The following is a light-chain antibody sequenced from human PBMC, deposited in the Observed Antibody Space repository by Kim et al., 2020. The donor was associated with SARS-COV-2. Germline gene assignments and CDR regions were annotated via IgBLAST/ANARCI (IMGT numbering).Light chain of an antibody. CDR3: LVYYGGSWT. J-gene: IGLJ3*02. Sequence: QAAVTQEPSLTVSPGGTVTLTCASSTGAVTSAFYPNWFQQKPGQPPRALIYSISNRYSWTPARFSGSLLGGKAALTLSDVQPEDEADYYCLVYYGGSWTFGGGTQLTVL. CDR2: SIS. V-gene: IGLV7-43*01. CDR1: TGAVTSAFY.